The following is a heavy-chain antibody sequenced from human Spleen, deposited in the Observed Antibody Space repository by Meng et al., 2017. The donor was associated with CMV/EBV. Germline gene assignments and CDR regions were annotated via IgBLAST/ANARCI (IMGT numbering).Heavy chain of an antibody. CDR3: ARGAYCSDGKCNPDPYDYTGLDV. D-gene: IGHD5-24*01. CDR1: GFTFSSYA. V-gene: IGHV3-23*01. CDR2: ISGSGGST. J-gene: IGHJ6*02. Sequence: GESLKISCAASGFTFSSYAMSWVRQAPGKGLEWVSAISGSGGSTYYADSVKGRFTISRDNAKNTLYLQINSLRAEDTAVYSCARGAYCSDGKCNPDPYDYTGLDVWGQGTTVTVSS.